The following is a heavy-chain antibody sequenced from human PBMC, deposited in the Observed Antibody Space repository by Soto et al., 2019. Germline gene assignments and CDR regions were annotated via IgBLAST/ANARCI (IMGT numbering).Heavy chain of an antibody. Sequence: GGSLRLSCAASGFTFSSYAMSWVRQAPGKGLEWVSAISGSGGSTYYADSVKGRFTISRDNSKNTRYLQMNSLRAEDTAVYYCAKARLDQTTRIAAAGQPPGDYFDYWGQGTLVTVSS. D-gene: IGHD6-13*01. J-gene: IGHJ4*02. CDR2: ISGSGGST. V-gene: IGHV3-23*01. CDR3: AKARLDQTTRIAAAGQPPGDYFDY. CDR1: GFTFSSYA.